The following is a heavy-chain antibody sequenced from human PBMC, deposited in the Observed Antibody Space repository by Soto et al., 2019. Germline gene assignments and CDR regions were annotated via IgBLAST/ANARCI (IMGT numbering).Heavy chain of an antibody. D-gene: IGHD1-26*01. J-gene: IGHJ4*02. CDR1: GFTFSSYG. V-gene: IGHV3-30*18. CDR3: AKGGGSGSYYEVDY. Sequence: QVQLVESGGGVVQPGRSLRLSCAASGFTFSSYGMHWVRQAPGKGLEWVAVISYTGGNQYYIDSVKGRFTISRDNSKNTLYLQMNSLRPEDTAVYYCAKGGGSGSYYEVDYWGQGTLVTVSS. CDR2: ISYTGGNQ.